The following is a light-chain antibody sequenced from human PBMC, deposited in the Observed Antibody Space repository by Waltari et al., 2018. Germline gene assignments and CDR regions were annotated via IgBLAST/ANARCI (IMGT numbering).Light chain of an antibody. J-gene: IGKJ1*01. CDR2: VAS. Sequence: EIVLTQSPATLSLSPGERATLSCRASQSVAWYQQKPGQAPRLLVYVASTRATGIPDRFSGTVFGTDFTLTISSLEPEDFTIYYCQQPGRSPTFGQGTKVEIK. CDR1: QSV. CDR3: QQPGRSPT. V-gene: IGKV3-20*01.